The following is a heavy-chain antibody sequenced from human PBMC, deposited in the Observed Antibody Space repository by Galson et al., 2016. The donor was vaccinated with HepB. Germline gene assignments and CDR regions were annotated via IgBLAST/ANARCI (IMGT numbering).Heavy chain of an antibody. CDR1: GYSFTTYW. CDR3: AIVRTTVTMPFDY. J-gene: IGHJ4*02. D-gene: IGHD4-17*01. CDR2: MFPRDSDT. V-gene: IGHV5-51*01. Sequence: QSGAEVKKPGESLKISCKVSGYSFTTYWIGWVRQMPGKSLEWMGIMFPRDSDTRYSPSFQGQVTISADKSISTAYLQWSSLKASDTAMYYCAIVRTTVTMPFDYWGQGTLVTVSS.